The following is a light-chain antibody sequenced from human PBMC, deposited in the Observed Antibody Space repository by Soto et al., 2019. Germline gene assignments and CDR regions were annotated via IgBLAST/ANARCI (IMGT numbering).Light chain of an antibody. CDR2: EVS. V-gene: IGLV2-8*01. J-gene: IGLJ2*01. CDR3: SSFAGSSNVI. CDR1: SSDVGTYNY. Sequence: QSALTQPPSASGSPGQSVTFSCIGTSSDVGTYNYVYWYQQHPGKAPKLMIYEVSKRPSGVPDRFSGSKSANTASLTVSGLQAEDEADYYCSSFAGSSNVIFGGGTKVTVL.